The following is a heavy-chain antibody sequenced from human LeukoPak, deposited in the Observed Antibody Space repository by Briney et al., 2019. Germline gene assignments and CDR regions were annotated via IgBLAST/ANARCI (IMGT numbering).Heavy chain of an antibody. J-gene: IGHJ4*02. CDR2: ISAYNGHT. D-gene: IGHD5-18*01. Sequence: ASVKVSCKTSGYTFTSYGINWVRQAPGQGLEWMGWISAYNGHTNYAQKLRGRVTMTTDTSTSTAYRELRSLRSDDTAVYYCARSSGYSYGSDPDYWGQGTLVTVSS. CDR1: GYTFTSYG. CDR3: ARSSGYSYGSDPDY. V-gene: IGHV1-18*01.